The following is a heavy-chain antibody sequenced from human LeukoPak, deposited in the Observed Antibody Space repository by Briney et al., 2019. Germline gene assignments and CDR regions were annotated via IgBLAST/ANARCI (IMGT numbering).Heavy chain of an antibody. CDR2: ISYDGSNK. J-gene: IGHJ4*02. CDR3: ASKERAGTIDY. CDR1: GFTFSSYW. Sequence: PGGSLRLSCAASGFTFSSYWMSWVRQAPGKGLEWVAVISYDGSNKYYADSVKGRFTISRDNSKNTLYLQMNSLRAEDTAVYYCASKERAGTIDYWGQGTLVTVSS. D-gene: IGHD6-19*01. V-gene: IGHV3-30-3*01.